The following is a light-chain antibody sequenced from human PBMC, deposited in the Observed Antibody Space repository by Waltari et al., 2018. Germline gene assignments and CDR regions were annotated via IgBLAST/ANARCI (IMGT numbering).Light chain of an antibody. J-gene: IGKJ4*01. V-gene: IGKV3-11*01. Sequence: EIVLTQSPATLSLSPGERVTLSCRASQSVGSYLAWYQQQPGQAPRLLIHQASTRAAGIPARFSGSGSGTDFTLPISSLEPEDFAVYYCQQRGSWPPVFGGGTKVEIK. CDR3: QQRGSWPPV. CDR2: QAS. CDR1: QSVGSY.